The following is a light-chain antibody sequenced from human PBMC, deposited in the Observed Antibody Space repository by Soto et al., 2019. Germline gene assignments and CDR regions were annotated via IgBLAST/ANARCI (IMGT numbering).Light chain of an antibody. J-gene: IGKJ4*01. CDR2: GAS. Sequence: EIVLTPSPGTLSLSPGERATLSCRTSHSVDSNLAWYQQKPGQAPRLLIFGASTRATGIPARFSGSGSGTDFTLTIGSLQSEDFAVYYCQQYNNWPLTFGGGTKVDIK. CDR1: HSVDSN. CDR3: QQYNNWPLT. V-gene: IGKV3D-15*01.